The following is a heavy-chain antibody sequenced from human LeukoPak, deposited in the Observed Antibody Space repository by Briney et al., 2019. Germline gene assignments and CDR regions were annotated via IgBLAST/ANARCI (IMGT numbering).Heavy chain of an antibody. V-gene: IGHV7-4-1*02. Sequence: ASVKVSCKASGYTFTSYAMNWVRQAPGQGLEWMGWINTNTGNPTYAQGFTGRFVFSLDTSVSTAYLQISSLKAEDTAVYYCARGVVATIRWLLSTYYFDYWGQGTQVTVSS. CDR2: INTNTGNP. CDR3: ARGVVATIRWLLSTYYFDY. CDR1: GYTFTSYA. D-gene: IGHD5-12*01. J-gene: IGHJ4*02.